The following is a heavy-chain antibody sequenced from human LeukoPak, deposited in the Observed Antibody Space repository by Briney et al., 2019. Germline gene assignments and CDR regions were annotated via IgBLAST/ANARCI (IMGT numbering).Heavy chain of an antibody. Sequence: PSETLSLTCAIYGGSFSGYYWSWIRQPPGKGLEWIGEINRSGSTNYNPSLKSRVTISVDTSKNQFSLKLSSVTAADTAVYYCARHGGGYCSGGSCYGGFEYYWGQGTLVTVSS. CDR2: INRSGST. D-gene: IGHD2-15*01. V-gene: IGHV4-34*01. CDR3: ARHGGGYCSGGSCYGGFEYY. CDR1: GGSFSGYY. J-gene: IGHJ4*02.